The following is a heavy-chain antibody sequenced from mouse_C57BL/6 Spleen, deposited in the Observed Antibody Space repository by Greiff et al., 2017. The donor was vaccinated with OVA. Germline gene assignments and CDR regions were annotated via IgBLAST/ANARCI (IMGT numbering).Heavy chain of an antibody. CDR1: GYAFSSSW. CDR2: IYPGDGDT. V-gene: IGHV1-82*01. D-gene: IGHD1-1*01. CDR3: ASVCIREAMDY. J-gene: IGHJ4*01. Sequence: QVQLKESGPELVKPGASVKISCKASGYAFSSSWMNWVKQRPGKGLEWIGRIYPGDGDTNYNGKFKGKATLTADKSSSTAYMQLSSLTSEDSAVDFCASVCIREAMDYWGQGTSVTVSS.